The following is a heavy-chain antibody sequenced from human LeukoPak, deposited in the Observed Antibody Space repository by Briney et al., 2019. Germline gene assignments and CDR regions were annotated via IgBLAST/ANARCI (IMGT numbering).Heavy chain of an antibody. CDR1: GYTFTGYY. D-gene: IGHD1-14*01. V-gene: IGHV1-2*06. Sequence: GASVKVSCKASGYTFTGYYMHWVRQAPGQGLEWMGRINPNSGGINYAQKFQGRVTVTRDTSISTAYMELSRLRSDDTAVYYCARSITGGAFDIWGQGTMVTVSS. CDR3: ARSITGGAFDI. J-gene: IGHJ3*02. CDR2: INPNSGGI.